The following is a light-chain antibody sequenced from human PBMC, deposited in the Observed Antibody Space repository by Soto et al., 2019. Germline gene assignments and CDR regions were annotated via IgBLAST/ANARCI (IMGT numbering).Light chain of an antibody. V-gene: IGKV3-11*01. Sequence: TQSPSSLSASIGDRATLSCRASHSVGSLLAWYQQRPGQAPRLLIYFASNRATGIPDRFSGSGSGTDFTLTIDSLEPEDFGLFYCQQRSSWPWTFGQGTKVDIK. J-gene: IGKJ1*01. CDR3: QQRSSWPWT. CDR2: FAS. CDR1: HSVGSL.